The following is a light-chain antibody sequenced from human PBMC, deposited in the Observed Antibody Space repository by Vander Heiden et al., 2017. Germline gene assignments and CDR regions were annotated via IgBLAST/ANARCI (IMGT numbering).Light chain of an antibody. J-gene: IGLJ2*01. CDR1: SGINVGSYR. Sequence: QAVLTQPSSLSASPGASASLTCTLRSGINVGSYRIYWYQQKPGSPPQYLLSYKSDSDKQQGSGVPSRFSGSKDASANAGILIISGLQAEDEADYYCMIWNSSASVFGGGTKLTVL. CDR3: MIWNSSASV. V-gene: IGLV5-45*03. CDR2: YKSDSDK.